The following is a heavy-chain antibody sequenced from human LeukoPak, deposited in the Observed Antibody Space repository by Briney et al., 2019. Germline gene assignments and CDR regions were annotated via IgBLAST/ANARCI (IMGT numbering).Heavy chain of an antibody. V-gene: IGHV3-48*04. D-gene: IGHD3-10*01. J-gene: IGHJ4*02. Sequence: GGSLRLSCAASGFTFSSYGMHWVRQAPGKGLEWVSYISSSGSTIYYADSVKGRFTISRDNAKNSLYLQMNSLRAEDTAVYYCAREIVWYYYGSGSYDRLDYWGQGTLVTVSS. CDR3: AREIVWYYYGSGSYDRLDY. CDR2: ISSSGSTI. CDR1: GFTFSSYG.